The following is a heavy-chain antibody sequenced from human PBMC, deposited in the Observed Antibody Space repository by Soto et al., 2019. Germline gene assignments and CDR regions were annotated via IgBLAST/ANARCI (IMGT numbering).Heavy chain of an antibody. J-gene: IGHJ4*02. CDR1: GFTFSSYS. CDR2: ISSSSSTI. CDR3: ARDFGYYDSSGYGPDY. D-gene: IGHD3-22*01. Sequence: GGSLRLSCAASGFTFSSYSMNWVRQAPGKGLEWVSYISSSSSTIYYADSVKGRFTISRDNAKNSLYLQMNSLRDEDTAVYYCARDFGYYDSSGYGPDYWGQGTLVTVSS. V-gene: IGHV3-48*02.